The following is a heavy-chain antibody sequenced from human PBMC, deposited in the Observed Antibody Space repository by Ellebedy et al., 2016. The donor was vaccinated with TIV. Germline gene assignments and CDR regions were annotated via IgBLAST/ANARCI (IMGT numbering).Heavy chain of an antibody. Sequence: AASVKVSCKVSGYSLTELSMHWVRQAPGQGLEWMGRIIPILGIANYAQKFQGRVTITADKSTGTAYMELSSLRSEDTAVYYCARGATYCGGDCYSYFDYWGQGTLVTVSS. J-gene: IGHJ4*02. D-gene: IGHD2-21*02. V-gene: IGHV1-69*04. CDR3: ARGATYCGGDCYSYFDY. CDR1: GYSLTELS. CDR2: IIPILGIA.